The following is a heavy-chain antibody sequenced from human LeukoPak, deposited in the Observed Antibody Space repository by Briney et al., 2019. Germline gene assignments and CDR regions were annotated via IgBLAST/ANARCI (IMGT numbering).Heavy chain of an antibody. D-gene: IGHD2-2*01. Sequence: GGSLRLSCAASGFTFSSYAMSWVRQAPGKGLEWASAISGSGGSTYYADSVKGRFTISRDNSKNTLYLQMNSLRAEDTAVYYCAKAGYCSSTSCYDYYYYGMDVWGQGTTVTVSS. CDR2: ISGSGGST. CDR3: AKAGYCSSTSCYDYYYYGMDV. V-gene: IGHV3-23*01. CDR1: GFTFSSYA. J-gene: IGHJ6*02.